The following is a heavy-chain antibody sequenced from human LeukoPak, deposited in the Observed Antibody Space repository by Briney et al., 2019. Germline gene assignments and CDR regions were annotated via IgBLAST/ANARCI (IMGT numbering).Heavy chain of an antibody. CDR3: ARSKINAATLDH. CDR2: INPNSGGT. D-gene: IGHD2-15*01. J-gene: IGHJ4*01. V-gene: IGHV1-2*06. Sequence: ASVKVSCKASGYTFTAHYMHWVRQAPGQGLEWMGRINPNSGGTNFAQKLQGRVTMTSDTSINTAYMELNSLRSDDTAVYYCARSKINAATLDHWGPGTLVTVSS. CDR1: GYTFTAHY.